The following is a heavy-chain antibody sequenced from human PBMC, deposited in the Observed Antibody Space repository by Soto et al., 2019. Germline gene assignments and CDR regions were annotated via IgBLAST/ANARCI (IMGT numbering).Heavy chain of an antibody. Sequence: PSETLSLTCAVYGGSFSGYYWSWIRQPPGKGLEWMGEINHSGSTNYNPSLKSRVTISVDTSKNQFSLKLSSVTAADTAVYYCARGVELGYCSGGSCYSGVYFQHWGQGTLVTVSS. CDR1: GGSFSGYY. D-gene: IGHD2-15*01. CDR3: ARGVELGYCSGGSCYSGVYFQH. CDR2: INHSGST. J-gene: IGHJ1*01. V-gene: IGHV4-34*01.